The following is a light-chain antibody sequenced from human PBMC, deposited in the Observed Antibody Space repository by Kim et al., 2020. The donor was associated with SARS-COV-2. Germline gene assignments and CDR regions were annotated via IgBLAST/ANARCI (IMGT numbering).Light chain of an antibody. CDR2: DAS. CDR3: QQYNDWPPGDT. CDR1: QTISSY. Sequence: EIVMMQSPATLSVSPGERATLSCRASQTISSYLAWYQQKPGQAPRLLIYDASTRATGIPGRFSGSGSGTEFTLTISSLQSEDFAIYYCQQYNDWPPGDTFGQGTKLEI. J-gene: IGKJ2*01. V-gene: IGKV3-15*01.